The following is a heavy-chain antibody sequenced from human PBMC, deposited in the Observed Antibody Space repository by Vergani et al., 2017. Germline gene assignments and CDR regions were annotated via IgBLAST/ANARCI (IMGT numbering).Heavy chain of an antibody. J-gene: IGHJ6*02. Sequence: EVQLVESGGGLVQPGGSLRLSCAASGFTFSSYEMNWVCQAPGKGLEWVSYISSSGSTIYYADSVKGRFTISRDNAKNSLYLQMNSLRAEDTAVYYCARDRGPMVRGPKYYYGMDVWGQGTTVTVSS. D-gene: IGHD3-10*01. CDR1: GFTFSSYE. V-gene: IGHV3-48*03. CDR2: ISSSGSTI. CDR3: ARDRGPMVRGPKYYYGMDV.